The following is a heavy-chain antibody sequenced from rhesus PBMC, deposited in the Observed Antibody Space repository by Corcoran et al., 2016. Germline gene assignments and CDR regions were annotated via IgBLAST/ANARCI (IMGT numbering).Heavy chain of an antibody. D-gene: IGHD4-29*01. CDR1: GASTSRNY. J-gene: IGHJ4*01. CDR3: ARDEGTVAVYFDY. V-gene: IGHV4S2*01. Sequence: QLQLQESGPGLVKPSETLPPTCAVPGASTSRNYWRWTRPAPGKGLEWIGRIYGSGGSPDYNPSLKSRVTISIDTSKNQFSLKLSSVTAADTAVYYCARDEGTVAVYFDYWGQGVLVTVSS. CDR2: IYGSGGSP.